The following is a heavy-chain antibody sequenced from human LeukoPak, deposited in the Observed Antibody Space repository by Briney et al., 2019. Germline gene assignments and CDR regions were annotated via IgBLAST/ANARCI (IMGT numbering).Heavy chain of an antibody. CDR3: ARGHYDILTGLVYYYYYMDV. Sequence: GGSLRLSCAASGFTFSSYEINWVRQAPGKGLEWVSYISSSGSTIYYADSVKGRFTISRDNAKNSLYLQMNSLRAEDTALYYCARGHYDILTGLVYYYYYMDVWGKGTTVTVSS. J-gene: IGHJ6*03. D-gene: IGHD3-9*01. CDR1: GFTFSSYE. CDR2: ISSSGSTI. V-gene: IGHV3-48*03.